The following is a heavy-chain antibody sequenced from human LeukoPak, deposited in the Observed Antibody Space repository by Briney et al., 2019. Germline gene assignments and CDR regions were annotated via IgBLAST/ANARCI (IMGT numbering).Heavy chain of an antibody. J-gene: IGHJ4*02. CDR1: GGTFSSYA. V-gene: IGHV1-69*13. CDR3: ATPHSSGSYYFDY. CDR2: IIPIFGTA. Sequence: ASVKVSCKASGGTFSSYAISWVRQAPGQGLEWMGGIIPIFGTANYAQKFQGRVTITADESTSTAYMELSSLRSEDTAVYYCATPHSSGSYYFDYWGQGILVTVSS. D-gene: IGHD6-19*01.